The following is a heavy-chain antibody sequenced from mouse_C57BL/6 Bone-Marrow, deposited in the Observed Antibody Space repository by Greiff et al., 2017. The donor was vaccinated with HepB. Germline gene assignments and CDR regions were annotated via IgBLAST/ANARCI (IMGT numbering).Heavy chain of an antibody. CDR3: ARPRTLYGSRGFDY. J-gene: IGHJ2*01. V-gene: IGHV5-4*01. CDR2: ISDGGSYT. Sequence: VQGVESGGGLVKPGGSPKLSCAASGFTFSSYAMSSVRQTPEKRLEWVATISDGGSYTYYPDNVKGRFTISRDNAKNNLYLQMSHLKSEDTAMYYCARPRTLYGSRGFDYWGQGTTLTVSS. D-gene: IGHD1-1*01. CDR1: GFTFSSYA.